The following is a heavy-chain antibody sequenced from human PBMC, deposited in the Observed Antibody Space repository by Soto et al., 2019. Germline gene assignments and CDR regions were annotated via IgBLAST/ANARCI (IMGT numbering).Heavy chain of an antibody. J-gene: IGHJ4*02. CDR1: GGSISSYY. D-gene: IGHD3-22*01. V-gene: IGHV4-59*12. Sequence: SETLSLTCTVSGGSISSYYWSWIRQPPGKGLEWIGYIYYSGSTNYNPSLKSRVTVSVDTSNNQFYLKLSSVTAADTAVYYCARDHSSGYYYYFDYWGQGTLVTVSS. CDR3: ARDHSSGYYYYFDY. CDR2: IYYSGST.